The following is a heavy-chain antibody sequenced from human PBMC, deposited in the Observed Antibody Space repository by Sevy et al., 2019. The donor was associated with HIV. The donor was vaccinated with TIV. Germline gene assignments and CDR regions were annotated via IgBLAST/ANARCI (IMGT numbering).Heavy chain of an antibody. Sequence: GGSLRLSCAASGFTFSSYSMNWVRQAPGKGLEWVSYISSSSTLYNAGSVKGPFTMSRDNAKNSLYLQMNSLRDEDTAVYYCAREGSGWFGELLSVYWGQGTLVTVSS. CDR1: GFTFSSYS. D-gene: IGHD3-10*01. J-gene: IGHJ4*02. CDR2: ISSSSTL. CDR3: AREGSGWFGELLSVY. V-gene: IGHV3-48*02.